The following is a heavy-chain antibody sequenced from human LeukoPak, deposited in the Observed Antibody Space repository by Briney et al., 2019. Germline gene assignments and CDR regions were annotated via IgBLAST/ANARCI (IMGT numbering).Heavy chain of an antibody. D-gene: IGHD2-8*01. CDR3: ARDSDGLDY. CDR1: GGSTSSYY. Sequence: KPSETLSLTCTVSGGSTSSYYWSWVRQPPGKGLEWIGYMYNSGSTKYNPSLKSRVTISVDTSKNQFSLKLSSVTAADTAVYYCARDSDGLDYWGQGTLVTVSS. V-gene: IGHV4-59*01. CDR2: MYNSGST. J-gene: IGHJ4*02.